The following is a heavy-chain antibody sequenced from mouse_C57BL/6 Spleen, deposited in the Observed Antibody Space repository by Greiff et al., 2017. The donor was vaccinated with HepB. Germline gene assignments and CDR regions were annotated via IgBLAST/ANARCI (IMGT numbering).Heavy chain of an antibody. CDR3: ARETTVVAGFDY. Sequence: VKLQQPGAELVKPGASVKLSCKASGYTFTSYWMHWVKQRPGQGLEWIGMIHPNSGSTNYNEKFKSKATLTVDKSSSTAYMQLSSLTSEDSAVYYCARETTVVAGFDYWGQGTTLTVSS. V-gene: IGHV1-64*01. CDR2: IHPNSGST. J-gene: IGHJ2*01. D-gene: IGHD1-1*01. CDR1: GYTFTSYW.